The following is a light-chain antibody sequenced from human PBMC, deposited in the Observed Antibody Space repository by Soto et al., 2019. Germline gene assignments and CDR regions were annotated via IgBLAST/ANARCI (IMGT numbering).Light chain of an antibody. CDR1: QSLTSC. CDR2: KAS. Sequence: DIQMTQSPSTLSASIGDRVTITCRASQSLTSCLAWYQQNPGKAPDLLIYKASSLESGVPSRFSGSGSGTEFTLTISSLQPDDFATYYCQQYNSYSSWTFGQGTKVEIK. J-gene: IGKJ1*01. V-gene: IGKV1-5*03. CDR3: QQYNSYSSWT.